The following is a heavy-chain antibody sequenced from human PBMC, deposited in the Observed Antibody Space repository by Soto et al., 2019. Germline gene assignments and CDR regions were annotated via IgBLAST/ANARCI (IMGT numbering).Heavy chain of an antibody. V-gene: IGHV4-39*01. Sequence: TSETLSLTCSVSGGSINSSSYFWGWVRQPPGKGLEWIGNIYYSGSTCYNPSLRSRVTISVDTSKNQFSLKLSSVTAADTAVFYCARHYSSGSRNWFDPWGQGTLVTVS. CDR3: ARHYSSGSRNWFDP. D-gene: IGHD6-19*01. J-gene: IGHJ5*02. CDR1: GGSINSSSYF. CDR2: IYYSGST.